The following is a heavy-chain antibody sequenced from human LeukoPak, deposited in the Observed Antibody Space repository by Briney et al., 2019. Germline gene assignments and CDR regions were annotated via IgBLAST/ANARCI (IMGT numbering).Heavy chain of an antibody. CDR1: GGTFSNYA. Sequence: SVKVSCKASGGTFSNYALSWVRQAPGQGLEWMGGIIPLFGTANYAQRFQGRVTITADESTSTAYMALSSLRSEDTAIYYCARARIPFAVVIPWDYWGQGTLVTVSS. J-gene: IGHJ4*02. CDR3: ARARIPFAVVIPWDY. CDR2: IIPLFGTA. D-gene: IGHD3-3*01. V-gene: IGHV1-69*13.